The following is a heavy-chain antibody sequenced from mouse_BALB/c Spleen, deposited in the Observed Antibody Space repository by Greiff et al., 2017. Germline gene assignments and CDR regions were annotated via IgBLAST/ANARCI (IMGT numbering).Heavy chain of an antibody. J-gene: IGHJ3*01. CDR1: GYAFTNYL. CDR2: INPGSGGT. D-gene: IGHD2-14*01. V-gene: IGHV1-54*01. CDR3: ASWEYRYGLAD. Sequence: VQLQQSGAELVRPGPSVKVSCKPSGYAFTNYLIEWVKQRPGQGREWIGVINPGSGGTNYNETFKGKATLTADKFSSTAYMPRSSLTSDVSAVYFCASWEYRYGLADWGQGTRVTGAA.